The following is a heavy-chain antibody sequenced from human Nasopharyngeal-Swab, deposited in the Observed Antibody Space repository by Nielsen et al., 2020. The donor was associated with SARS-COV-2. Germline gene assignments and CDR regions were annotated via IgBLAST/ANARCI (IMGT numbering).Heavy chain of an antibody. J-gene: IGHJ6*03. CDR2: ISSSSSTI. V-gene: IGHV3-48*04. Sequence: GESLKISCAASGFTFSSYGMNWVRQAPGKGLEWVSYISSSSSTIYYADSVKGRFTISRDNAKNSLYLQMNSLRAEDTAVYYCARKWGGDYYGSGSLPYYMDVWGKGTTVTVSS. D-gene: IGHD3-10*01. CDR3: ARKWGGDYYGSGSLPYYMDV. CDR1: GFTFSSYG.